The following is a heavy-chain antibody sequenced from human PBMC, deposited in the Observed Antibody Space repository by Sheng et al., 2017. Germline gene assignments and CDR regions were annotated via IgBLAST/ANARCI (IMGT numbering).Heavy chain of an antibody. CDR2: IYHSGST. CDR1: GYSISSGYY. J-gene: IGHJ4*02. D-gene: IGHD5-12*01. Sequence: QVQLQESGPGLVKPSETLSLTCAVSGYSISSGYYWGWIRQSPGKGLEWIGSIYHSGSTYYNPSLKSRVTISVDTSKNQFSLKLSSVTAADTAVYYCARLRWLQSIDYWGQGTLVTVSS. CDR3: ARLRWLQSIDY. V-gene: IGHV4-38-2*01.